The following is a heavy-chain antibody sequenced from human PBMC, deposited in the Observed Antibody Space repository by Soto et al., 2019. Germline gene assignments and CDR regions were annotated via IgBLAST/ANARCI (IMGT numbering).Heavy chain of an antibody. D-gene: IGHD6-19*01. J-gene: IGHJ5*02. CDR3: ARAWGSYTIGWYWFDP. V-gene: IGHV6-1*01. CDR1: GDSVSSNSAA. CDR2: TYYRSKWYN. Sequence: QVQLQQSGPGLVNPSQTLSLTCAISGDSVSSNSAAWNWIRQSPSRGLEWLGRTYYRSKWYNDYAESVKTRITINPDTSTNQFSLQLNSVTPEDTAVYYCARAWGSYTIGWYWFDPWGQGTLVTVSS.